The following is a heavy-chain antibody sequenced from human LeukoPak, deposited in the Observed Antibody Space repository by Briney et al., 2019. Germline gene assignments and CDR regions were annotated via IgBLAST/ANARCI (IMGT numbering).Heavy chain of an antibody. J-gene: IGHJ4*02. CDR1: GCTFTGYY. D-gene: IGHD6-6*01. Sequence: ASVKVSCKASGCTFTGYYMYWVRQAPGQGLEWMGWINPNSGGTNYAQTFQGRVTMTRDTSISTAYMELSRLRTDDTAVYYCARGPVVGGIAARLSYWGQGTLVTVSS. CDR2: INPNSGGT. CDR3: ARGPVVGGIAARLSY. V-gene: IGHV1-2*02.